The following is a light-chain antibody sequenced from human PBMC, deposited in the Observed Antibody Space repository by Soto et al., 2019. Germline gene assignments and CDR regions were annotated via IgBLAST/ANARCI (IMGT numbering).Light chain of an antibody. J-gene: IGLJ2*01. CDR3: AAWDDNLSGVL. Sequence: QSVLTQPPSASATPGQRGTISCSGSRSNIGGNYVCWYQQRPGSAPKLLIYMNNQRPSGVPDRFFGSKSGTSASLAISGLRSEDEGDYFCAAWDDNLSGVLFGGGTKLTVL. V-gene: IGLV1-47*01. CDR2: MNN. CDR1: RSNIGGNY.